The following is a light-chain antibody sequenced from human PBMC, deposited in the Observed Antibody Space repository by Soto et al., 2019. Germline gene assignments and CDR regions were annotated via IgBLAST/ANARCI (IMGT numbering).Light chain of an antibody. V-gene: IGKV1-5*03. CDR1: QSISSW. J-gene: IGKJ1*01. Sequence: DIQMTQSPSTLSASVGDRVTITCRASQSISSWLAWYQQKPQKAPKLLISTASSLESGIPSRFSGSGSGTEFTLTISSLQPDDFATYYCQEYSGYPGTFGQGTKVEVK. CDR3: QEYSGYPGT. CDR2: TAS.